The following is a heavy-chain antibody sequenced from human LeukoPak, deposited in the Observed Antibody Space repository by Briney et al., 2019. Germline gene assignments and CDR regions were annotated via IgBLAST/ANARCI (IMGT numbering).Heavy chain of an antibody. CDR3: AKTMATPNGGFDY. D-gene: IGHD5-24*01. V-gene: IGHV3-43*01. CDR1: GFTFGDYT. CDR2: ISWDGGST. J-gene: IGHJ4*02. Sequence: GGSLRLSCAASGFTFGDYTMHWVRQAPGKGLEWVSLISWDGGSTYYADSVKGRFTISRDNSKNSLYLQMNSLRTEDTALYYCAKTMATPNGGFDYWGQGTLVTVSS.